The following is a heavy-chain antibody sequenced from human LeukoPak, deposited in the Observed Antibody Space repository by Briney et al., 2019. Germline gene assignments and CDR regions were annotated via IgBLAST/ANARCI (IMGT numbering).Heavy chain of an antibody. CDR2: ISWDGGRT. CDR3: AKDIWRGYSNGWYYFDY. D-gene: IGHD6-19*01. J-gene: IGHJ4*02. Sequence: PGGSLRLPCAASGFTFDDYAMHWVRQAPGKGLEWVSLISWDGGRTYYADSVKGRFTISRDNSKNSLYLQMDSLRAEDTALYYCAKDIWRGYSNGWYYFDYWGQGTLVTVSS. V-gene: IGHV3-43D*03. CDR1: GFTFDDYA.